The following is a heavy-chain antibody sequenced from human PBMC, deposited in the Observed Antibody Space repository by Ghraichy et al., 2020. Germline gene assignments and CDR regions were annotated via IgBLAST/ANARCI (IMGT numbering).Heavy chain of an antibody. V-gene: IGHV3-53*01. D-gene: IGHD3-22*01. J-gene: IGHJ4*02. Sequence: GGSLRLSCAVSGFAVSSNYMNWVRQAPGKGLEWVSVIYSGGNTYYVDSVKGRFTISRDNSKNTLYLQMDSLRAEDTAVYYCARDGGFDSRRYYFDYWGQGILVTVSS. CDR2: IYSGGNT. CDR3: ARDGGFDSRRYYFDY. CDR1: GFAVSSNY.